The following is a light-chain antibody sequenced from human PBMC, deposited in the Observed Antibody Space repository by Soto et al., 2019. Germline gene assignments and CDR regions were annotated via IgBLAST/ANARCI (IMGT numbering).Light chain of an antibody. J-gene: IGKJ1*01. CDR1: QSISSTY. CDR2: GAS. CDR3: QQYDSPPRT. Sequence: EIVLTQSPGTLSLSPGKRVTLSCRASQSISSTYLAWYQQKPGQASRLLIYGASSRATGIPDRFSGSGSGTDFTLTISRLEPEDFAVYYCQQYDSPPRTFGQGTKVEVQ. V-gene: IGKV3-20*01.